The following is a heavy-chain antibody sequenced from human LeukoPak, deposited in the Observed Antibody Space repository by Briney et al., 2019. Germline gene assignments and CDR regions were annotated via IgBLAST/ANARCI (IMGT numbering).Heavy chain of an antibody. Sequence: PSETLSLTCTVSGGSISGYYWSWIRQPAGKGLEWIGRIYTSDDAKYSPSLESRVTMSVDTSKNQFSLKLSSVTAADTAVYYCARYGDPTYYFDYWGQGTLVAVSS. CDR1: GGSISGYY. CDR3: ARYGDPTYYFDY. CDR2: IYTSDDA. J-gene: IGHJ4*01. V-gene: IGHV4-4*07. D-gene: IGHD2-21*02.